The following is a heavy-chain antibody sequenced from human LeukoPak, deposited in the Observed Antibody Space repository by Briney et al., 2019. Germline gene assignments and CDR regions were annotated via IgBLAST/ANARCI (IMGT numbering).Heavy chain of an antibody. J-gene: IGHJ5*02. D-gene: IGHD6-19*01. CDR2: IDIPGNT. CDR3: ARAVAGTHWFDP. V-gene: IGHV3-13*01. CDR1: GFTLSNYD. Sequence: GGSLRLSCAVSGFTLSNYDMHWVRQATGKGLEWVSGIDIPGNTYYPDSVKGRFTMSRESAKNSLYLQMNSLRAGDTAVYYCARAVAGTHWFDPWGQGTLVIVSS.